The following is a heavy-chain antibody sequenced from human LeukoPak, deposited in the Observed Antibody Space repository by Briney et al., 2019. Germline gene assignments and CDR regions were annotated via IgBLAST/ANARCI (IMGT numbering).Heavy chain of an antibody. CDR1: DDSINSNY. J-gene: IGHJ2*01. CDR2: LYNSGST. Sequence: SETLSLTCSVSDDSINSNYWSWIRQPPGKGLEWIGYLYNSGSTNYNPSLKSRVTISVYTSKTQFCLRLSSVTAADTAVYYCARRSDADWYFDVWGRGTMVTVSS. CDR3: ARRSDADWYFDV. D-gene: IGHD1-26*01. V-gene: IGHV4-59*08.